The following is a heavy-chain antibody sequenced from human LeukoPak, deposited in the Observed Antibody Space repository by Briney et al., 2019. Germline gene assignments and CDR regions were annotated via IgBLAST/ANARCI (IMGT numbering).Heavy chain of an antibody. V-gene: IGHV1-69*05. CDR3: ARNQTFGDSSWSWFDP. J-gene: IGHJ5*02. Sequence: SVKVSCKASGGTFSSYVISWVRQAPGQGLEWMGGINPIFGTPFYAQRFQGRVTITMDGSTSTAYMELSSLRSEDTAVYYCARNQTFGDSSWSWFDPWSQGTLVTVSS. D-gene: IGHD4-17*01. CDR1: GGTFSSYV. CDR2: INPIFGTP.